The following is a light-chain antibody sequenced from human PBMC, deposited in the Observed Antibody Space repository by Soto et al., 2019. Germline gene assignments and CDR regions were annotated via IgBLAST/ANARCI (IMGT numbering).Light chain of an antibody. CDR1: QSVNSY. CDR2: DAS. J-gene: IGKJ5*01. V-gene: IGKV3-11*01. Sequence: EIVLTQSPATLSLSPGERATLSGRASQSVNSYLAWYQQKPGQAPRLLIYDASSRATGIPARFSGSGSGTDFTLTISSLEPEDFAVYYCQQRSNWLITFGQGTRLEIK. CDR3: QQRSNWLIT.